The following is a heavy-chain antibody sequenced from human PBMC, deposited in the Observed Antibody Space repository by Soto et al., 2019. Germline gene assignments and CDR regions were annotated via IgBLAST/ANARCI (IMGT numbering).Heavy chain of an antibody. J-gene: IGHJ5*02. CDR3: ARILGTTMLRWFDP. CDR1: GDSIRSGGYY. D-gene: IGHD1-7*01. V-gene: IGHV4-30-4*01. CDR2: IYHSGST. Sequence: QVQLQESGPGLVKPSQTLSLTCTVSGDSIRSGGYYWSWIRQPPGKGLEWIGYIYHSGSTYYNPSLKSRVNISVDTSKNQFALKVKSVTAADTAVYYCARILGTTMLRWFDPWGQGTLVTVSS.